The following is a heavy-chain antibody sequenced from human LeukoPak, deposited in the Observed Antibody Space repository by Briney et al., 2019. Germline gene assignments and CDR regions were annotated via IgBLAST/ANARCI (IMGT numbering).Heavy chain of an antibody. D-gene: IGHD2-21*02. CDR3: AKAGERVVTGFSDY. Sequence: GGSLRLSCAASGFTFSSYSMNWVRQAPGKGLEWVSSISSSSSYIYYADSVKGRFTISRDNAKNSLYLQMASLRVEDTAVYYCAKAGERVVTGFSDYWGQGTLVTVSS. V-gene: IGHV3-21*01. CDR2: ISSSSSYI. CDR1: GFTFSSYS. J-gene: IGHJ4*02.